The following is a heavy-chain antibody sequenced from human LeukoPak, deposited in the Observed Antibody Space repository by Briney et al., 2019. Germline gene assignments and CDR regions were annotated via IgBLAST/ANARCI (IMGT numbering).Heavy chain of an antibody. Sequence: SAKVSCKASGGTFSSYAISWVRQAPGQGLELMGGIIPIFGTANYAQKFQGRVTITTDESTSTAYMELSSLRSEDTAVYYCAGRYCSSTSCYPSYYYYMDVWGKGTTVTVSS. CDR1: GGTFSSYA. D-gene: IGHD2-2*01. CDR3: AGRYCSSTSCYPSYYYYMDV. J-gene: IGHJ6*03. CDR2: IIPIFGTA. V-gene: IGHV1-69*05.